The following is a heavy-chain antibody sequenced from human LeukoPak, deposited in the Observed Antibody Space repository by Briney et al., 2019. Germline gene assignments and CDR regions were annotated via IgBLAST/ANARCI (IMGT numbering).Heavy chain of an antibody. CDR2: IYHSGAT. Sequence: PSETLSLTCTVSGHSISSAHYWGWIRQPPGKGLEWIGSIYHSGATYYNPSLKSRVTISVDTSKNQFSLKVNSVTAADTAVYYCARVTTGGSYYMDVWGSGATVTVSS. J-gene: IGHJ6*03. D-gene: IGHD1-1*01. V-gene: IGHV4-38-2*02. CDR1: GHSISSAHY. CDR3: ARVTTGGSYYMDV.